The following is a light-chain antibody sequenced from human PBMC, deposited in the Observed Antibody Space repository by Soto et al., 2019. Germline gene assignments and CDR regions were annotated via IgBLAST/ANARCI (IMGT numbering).Light chain of an antibody. V-gene: IGKV3-20*01. CDR2: GAS. CDR3: QQYGSSGT. J-gene: IGKJ1*01. Sequence: EIVLTQSPGTLSLSPGERATLSCRASQSVRSSYLAWYQQKPGQAPRLFIYGASSRATGIPDRFSGSGSGTDFTLTISRLEPEDFAVYYCQQYGSSGTFGQGTKV. CDR1: QSVRSSY.